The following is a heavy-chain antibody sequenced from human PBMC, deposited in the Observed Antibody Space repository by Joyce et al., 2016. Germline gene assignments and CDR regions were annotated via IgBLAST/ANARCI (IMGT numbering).Heavy chain of an antibody. Sequence: EVQLVQSGAEVKKPGESLRISCKVSGYSFTSHWISWVRQMPGKGLEWMGRIDPGESYTDCSPSFEGHVTISVDKTVSAAYLQWGSLRASDTAIYYCARHVTDWFDPWGQGTLVTVSS. CDR1: GYSFTSHW. D-gene: IGHD3-10*02. CDR2: IDPGESYT. J-gene: IGHJ5*02. V-gene: IGHV5-10-1*03. CDR3: ARHVTDWFDP.